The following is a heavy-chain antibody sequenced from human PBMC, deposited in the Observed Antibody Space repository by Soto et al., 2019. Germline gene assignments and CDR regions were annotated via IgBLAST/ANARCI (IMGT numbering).Heavy chain of an antibody. V-gene: IGHV1-58*01. Sequence: QLVQSGAEVKKPGASVKVSCKTSGFTFTNSAVQWVRQARGQRLEWIGWIIVASGRTNYAREVQERVTISRDTSTSTAYMELSGLRSEDTAVYYCVAELYSGGGCCSFDFWGQGTMVTVSS. CDR1: GFTFTNSA. D-gene: IGHD2-21*02. CDR2: IIVASGRT. CDR3: VAELYSGGGCCSFDF. J-gene: IGHJ3*01.